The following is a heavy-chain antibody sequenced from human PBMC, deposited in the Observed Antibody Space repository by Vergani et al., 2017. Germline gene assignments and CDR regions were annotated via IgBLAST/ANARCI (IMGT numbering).Heavy chain of an antibody. CDR1: GFTFSSYW. J-gene: IGHJ6*03. Sequence: EVQLVESGGGLVQPGGSLRLSCAASGFTFSSYWMHWVRQAPGKGLVWVSRSNSDGSSTSYADSVKGRFTISRDNAQNTLYLQMNSLRAEDTAVYYCARDCEACSSTSCYTYYYYYYIDVWGKGTTVTVSS. D-gene: IGHD2-2*02. CDR2: SNSDGSST. V-gene: IGHV3-74*01. CDR3: ARDCEACSSTSCYTYYYYYYIDV.